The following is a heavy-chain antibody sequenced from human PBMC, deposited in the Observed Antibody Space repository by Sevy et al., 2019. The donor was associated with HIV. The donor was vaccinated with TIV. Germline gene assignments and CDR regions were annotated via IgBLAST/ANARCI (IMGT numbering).Heavy chain of an antibody. J-gene: IGHJ4*02. V-gene: IGHV3-23*01. CDR1: GFTFNIYS. Sequence: GGSLRLSCAASGFTFNIYSMSWVRQTPGKGLEWVATLSFGCGKINHADSVKGRFTMSRDDSKNAVYLQMNNPRVEDTAIYYCAGEGCTKPHDYWGQGTLVTVSS. D-gene: IGHD2-8*01. CDR2: LSFGCGKI. CDR3: AGEGCTKPHDY.